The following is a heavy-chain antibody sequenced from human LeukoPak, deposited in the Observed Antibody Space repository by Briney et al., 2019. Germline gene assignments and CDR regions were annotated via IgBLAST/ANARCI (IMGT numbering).Heavy chain of an antibody. D-gene: IGHD3-22*01. CDR2: IYHSGST. Sequence: PSETLSLTCAVSGYSISSGYYWGWIRQPPRKGLEWIGSIYHSGSTYYNPSLKSRVTISVDTSKNQFSLKLSSVTAADAAVYYCARHSRLITTIHFDYWGQGTLVTVSS. J-gene: IGHJ4*02. CDR3: ARHSRLITTIHFDY. V-gene: IGHV4-38-2*01. CDR1: GYSISSGYY.